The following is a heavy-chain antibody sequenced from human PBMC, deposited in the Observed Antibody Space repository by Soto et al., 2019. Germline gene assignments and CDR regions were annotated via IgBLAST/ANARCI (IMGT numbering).Heavy chain of an antibody. D-gene: IGHD3-9*01. CDR2: ILTYNGQT. V-gene: IGHV1-18*01. Sequence: QGQLVQSGAEVKKPGASVKVSCKASGYTFASYGISWVRQAPGQGLEWVGWILTYNGQTNQAHKFQVRLTMTTDTSTSTAYMELRSLRSYDTAVYYCSRRLYDSLMSDWYYFAYWGQSSLVTGSS. J-gene: IGHJ4*02. CDR1: GYTFASYG. CDR3: SRRLYDSLMSDWYYFAY.